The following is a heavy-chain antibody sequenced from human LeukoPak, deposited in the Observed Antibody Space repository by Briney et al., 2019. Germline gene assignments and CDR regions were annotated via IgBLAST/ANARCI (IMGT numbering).Heavy chain of an antibody. CDR1: GFTFSSYG. Sequence: GGSLRLSCAASGFTFSSYGMHWVRQAPGKGLEWVAVIWYGGSNKYYADSVMGRFTISRDNSKNTLYLQMNSLRAEDTAVYYCAKDLGSVGYGVFDYWGQGTLVTVSS. CDR2: IWYGGSNK. V-gene: IGHV3-30*02. CDR3: AKDLGSVGYGVFDY. D-gene: IGHD5-12*01. J-gene: IGHJ4*02.